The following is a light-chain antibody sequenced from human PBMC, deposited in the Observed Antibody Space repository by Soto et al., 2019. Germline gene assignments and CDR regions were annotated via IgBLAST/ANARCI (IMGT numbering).Light chain of an antibody. CDR3: QQYHTTPYT. Sequence: DIVMTQSPDSLAVSLGERATINCKSSQTSLYSSNNKNDLAWYQQRPGQPPKLLIYWASTRESGVPDRFSGSGSGTDFTLTISSLQAEDVAVYYCQQYHTTPYTFGQGTKLEIK. J-gene: IGKJ2*01. V-gene: IGKV4-1*01. CDR2: WAS. CDR1: QTSLYSSNNKND.